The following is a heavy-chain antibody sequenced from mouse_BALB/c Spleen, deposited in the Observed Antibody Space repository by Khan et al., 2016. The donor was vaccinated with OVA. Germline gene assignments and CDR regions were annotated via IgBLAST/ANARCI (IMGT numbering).Heavy chain of an antibody. CDR1: GYTFTNYW. V-gene: IGHV1-69*02. Sequence: QVQLQQPGLELVRPGASVKLSCKASGYTFTNYWINWVKQRPGQGLEWIGNIYPSDSYTNYNQKFKDKATLTVDKSSSTAYMQLSSPTSEDSAVYYCTREGVDGSSCAYWGQGTLVTVSA. D-gene: IGHD2-3*01. CDR2: IYPSDSYT. J-gene: IGHJ3*01. CDR3: TREGVDGSSCAY.